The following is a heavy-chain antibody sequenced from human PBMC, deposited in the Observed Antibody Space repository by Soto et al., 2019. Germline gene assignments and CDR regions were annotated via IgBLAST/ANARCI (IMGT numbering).Heavy chain of an antibody. D-gene: IGHD3-22*01. CDR2: ISGSGSTI. V-gene: IGHV3-48*03. CDR3: AREVVVFGVIIPTPMDV. J-gene: IGHJ6*02. Sequence: GGSLRLPCAASRVTFSGYELNSVSQAPGNRLEWVSYISGSGSTISYADSVKGRFTISRDNAKDSLYLQRNSLRAEDTAVYYCAREVVVFGVIIPTPMDVWGQGTTVTVSS. CDR1: RVTFSGYE.